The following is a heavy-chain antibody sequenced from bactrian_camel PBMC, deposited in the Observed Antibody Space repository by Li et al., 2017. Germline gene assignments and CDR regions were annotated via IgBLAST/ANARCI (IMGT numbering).Heavy chain of an antibody. CDR2: IYSDGSSNT. D-gene: IGHD3*01. CDR3: GVDTGAPPEDLDSWVQWIDS. J-gene: IGHJ4*01. V-gene: IGHV3S7*01. Sequence: QLVESGGASVQPGGSLRLSCVASGFSFSNYAMTWVRQAPGKGLEWVSSIYSDGSSNTYYAESVKGRFTISRDKAENTLHLQMNSLIPEDTAMYYCGVDTGAPPEDLDSWVQWIDSWGQGTQVTVS. CDR1: GFSFSNYA.